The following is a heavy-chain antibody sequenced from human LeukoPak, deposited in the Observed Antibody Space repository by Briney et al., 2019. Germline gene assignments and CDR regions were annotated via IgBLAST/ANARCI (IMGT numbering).Heavy chain of an antibody. CDR3: ARHAGGISATGTRPFDY. V-gene: IGHV4-39*01. CDR2: IYYSGST. Sequence: PETLSLTCTVSGASFSSSTYYWGWIRQPPGKGLEWIGSIYYSGSTYCNPSLKSRVTMSVDTSKNQFSLKLSSVTAADTAVYYCARHAGGISATGTRPFDYWGQGTLVTVSS. J-gene: IGHJ4*02. D-gene: IGHD6-13*01. CDR1: GASFSSSTYY.